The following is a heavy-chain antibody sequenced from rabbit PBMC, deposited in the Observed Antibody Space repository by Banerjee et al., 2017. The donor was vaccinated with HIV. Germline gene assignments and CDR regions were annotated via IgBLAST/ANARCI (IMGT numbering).Heavy chain of an antibody. J-gene: IGHJ4*01. CDR1: GFDFSTYY. CDR2: INSSSRNV. Sequence: QEQLKESGGGLVQPGGSLTLSCKASGFDFSTYYINWVRQAPGKGLEWIGCINSSSRNVVYASWATGRFTISKTSSTTVTLQMTSLTAADTATYFCARDLAGVIGWNFGLWGQGTLVTVS. CDR3: ARDLAGVIGWNFGL. V-gene: IGHV1S45*01. D-gene: IGHD4-1*01.